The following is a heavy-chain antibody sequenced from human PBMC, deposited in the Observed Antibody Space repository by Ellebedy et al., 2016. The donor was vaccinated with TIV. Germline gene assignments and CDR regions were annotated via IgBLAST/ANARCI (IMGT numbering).Heavy chain of an antibody. CDR1: GASFSNYY. CDR2: INHSGST. V-gene: IGHV4-34*01. Sequence: MPSETLSLTCAVYGASFSNYYWSWIRQTPDKGLEWIGEINHSGSTDYNPSLNSRVTISVDTSKNHFSLKLRSVTAADTAVYFCARGRDDYIWGSFGNWGQGTLVTVSS. D-gene: IGHD3-16*01. CDR3: ARGRDDYIWGSFGN. J-gene: IGHJ4*02.